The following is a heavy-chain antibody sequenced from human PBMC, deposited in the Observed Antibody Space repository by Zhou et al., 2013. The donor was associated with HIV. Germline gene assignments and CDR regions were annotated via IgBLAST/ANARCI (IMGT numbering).Heavy chain of an antibody. D-gene: IGHD4-17*01. V-gene: IGHV1-69*04. J-gene: IGHJ4*02. CDR1: GGTFSSYA. CDR3: ASHGSVTTTYFDY. CDR2: IIPILGIA. Sequence: QVQLVQSGAEVKKPGSSVKVSCKASGGTFSSYAISWVRQAPGQGLEWMGRIIPILGIANYAQKFQGRVTITADKSTSTAYMELSSLRSEDTAVYYCASHGSVTTTYFDYWGQGTLVTVSS.